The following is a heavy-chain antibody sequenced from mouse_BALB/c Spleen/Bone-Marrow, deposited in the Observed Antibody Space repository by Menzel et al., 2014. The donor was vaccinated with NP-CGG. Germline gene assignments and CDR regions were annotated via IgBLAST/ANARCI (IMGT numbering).Heavy chain of an antibody. CDR1: GYAFSSYW. D-gene: IGHD2-1*01. Sequence: VQLVESGAELVRPGSSVKISCKASGYAFSSYWMNWVKQRPGQGLEWIGQIYPGDGDTNYSGKFEGKATLTADESSSTAYMQLSSLTSEDSAVYFCAFGNYDFDYWGQGTTLTVSS. V-gene: IGHV1-80*01. CDR2: IYPGDGDT. CDR3: AFGNYDFDY. J-gene: IGHJ2*01.